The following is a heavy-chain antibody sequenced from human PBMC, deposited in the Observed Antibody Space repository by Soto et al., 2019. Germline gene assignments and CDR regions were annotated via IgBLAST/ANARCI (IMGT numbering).Heavy chain of an antibody. D-gene: IGHD3-22*01. CDR1: GFTFSSYA. V-gene: IGHV3-23*01. J-gene: IGHJ4*02. CDR3: AKDDYYDSSGYPLDLDY. Sequence: GGSLRLSCAASGFTFSSYAMSWVRQAPGKGLEWVSAISGSGGSTYYADSVKGRFTISRDNSKNTLYLQMNSLRAEDTAVYYCAKDDYYDSSGYPLDLDYWGQGTLVTVSS. CDR2: ISGSGGST.